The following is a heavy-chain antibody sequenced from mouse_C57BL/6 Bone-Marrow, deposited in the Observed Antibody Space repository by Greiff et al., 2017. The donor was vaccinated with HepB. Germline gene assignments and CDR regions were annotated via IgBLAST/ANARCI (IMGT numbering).Heavy chain of an antibody. V-gene: IGHV14-2*01. CDR2: IDPEDGDT. D-gene: IGHD1-1*01. Sequence: EVQLQQSGAELVKPGASVKLSCTASGFNIKDYYMHWVKQRTEQGLEWIGRIDPEDGDTKYAPKFQGKATITADTSSNTAYLQLSSLTSEDTAVYYCATYYDGRGNYYAMDYWGQGTSVTVSS. CDR3: ATYYDGRGNYYAMDY. J-gene: IGHJ4*01. CDR1: GFNIKDYY.